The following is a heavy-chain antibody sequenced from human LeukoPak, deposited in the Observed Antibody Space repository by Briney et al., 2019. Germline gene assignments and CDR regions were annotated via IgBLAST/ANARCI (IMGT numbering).Heavy chain of an antibody. V-gene: IGHV4-59*01. CDR3: ARVRYYYGSGSYSDY. CDR2: IYYSGNT. Sequence: PSETLSLTCTVSGGSISSYYWSWIRQPPGKGLEWIGYIYYSGNTNYNPSLKSRVTISVDTSKNQFSLKLNSVTAADTAVYYCARVRYYYGSGSYSDYWGQGTLVTVSS. D-gene: IGHD3-10*01. J-gene: IGHJ4*02. CDR1: GGSISSYY.